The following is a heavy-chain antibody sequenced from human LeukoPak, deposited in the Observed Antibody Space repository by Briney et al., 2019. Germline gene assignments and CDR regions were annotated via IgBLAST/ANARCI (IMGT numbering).Heavy chain of an antibody. CDR2: INPNSGGT. Sequence: GASVEVSCKASGYTFTGYYMHWVRQGAGQGVEWVGWINPNSGGTNYAQKFQVRVTMTRDTSISTAYMELSRLRSDAAADYYCTRNSSGWTTVSSNWFDPWGQGTLVTVSP. V-gene: IGHV1-2*02. J-gene: IGHJ5*02. D-gene: IGHD4-17*01. CDR3: TRNSSGWTTVSSNWFDP. CDR1: GYTFTGYY.